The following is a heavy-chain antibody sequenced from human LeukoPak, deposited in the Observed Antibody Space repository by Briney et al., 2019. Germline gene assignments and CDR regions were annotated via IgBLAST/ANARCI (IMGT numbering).Heavy chain of an antibody. CDR3: ARGHGLTIFGVVIIGRSGYYFDY. CDR1: GYTFSTYW. J-gene: IGHJ4*02. CDR2: INHSGST. Sequence: GSLRLSCAASGYTFSTYWMDWVRQPPGKGLEWIGEINHSGSTNYNPSLKSRVTISVDTSKNQFSLKLSSVTAADTAVYYCARGHGLTIFGVVIIGRSGYYFDYWGQGTLVTVSS. D-gene: IGHD3-3*01. V-gene: IGHV4-34*01.